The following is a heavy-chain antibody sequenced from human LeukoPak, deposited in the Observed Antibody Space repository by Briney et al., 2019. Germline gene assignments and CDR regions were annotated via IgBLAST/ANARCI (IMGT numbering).Heavy chain of an antibody. J-gene: IGHJ4*01. V-gene: IGHV4-59*08. CDR1: GGSISSYY. D-gene: IGHD3-22*01. Sequence: SETLSLTCTVSGGSISSYYWSWIRQPPGKGLEWIGYIYYSGSTNYNPSLKSRVTISVDTSKTQFSLRLNSLTAADTAVYYCARHRGSSGYLPFDYWGRXTLVTVSS. CDR3: ARHRGSSGYLPFDY. CDR2: IYYSGST.